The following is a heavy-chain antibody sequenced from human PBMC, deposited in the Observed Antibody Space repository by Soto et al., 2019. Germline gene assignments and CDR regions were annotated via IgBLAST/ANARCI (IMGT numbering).Heavy chain of an antibody. Sequence: SGGALRLSCAASGFTFIKAWMNWVLQAPGKGLEWVGRIKSKTDGGTTDYAAPVKGRFTFSRDDSKSTLYLQMNSLKTEDTAVYYCTTYTDKGYTNGYWGQRTLVTVSS. CDR2: IKSKTDGGTT. D-gene: IGHD6-13*01. CDR1: GFTFIKAW. CDR3: TTYTDKGYTNGY. V-gene: IGHV3-15*07. J-gene: IGHJ4*02.